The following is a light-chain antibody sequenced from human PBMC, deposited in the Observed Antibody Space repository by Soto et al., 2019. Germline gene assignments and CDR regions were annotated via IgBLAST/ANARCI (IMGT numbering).Light chain of an antibody. CDR2: GAS. V-gene: IGKV3-20*01. CDR3: QQYGSSPIT. CDR1: QSVSSSY. J-gene: IGKJ5*01. Sequence: EIVLTQSPGTLSLSPGERATLSCRASQSVSSSYLAWYQQKPGQAPRLLIYGASSRATGIPDRFSGSGSGPDFTLTISRLEPEDLAVYYCQQYGSSPITFGQGTRLESK.